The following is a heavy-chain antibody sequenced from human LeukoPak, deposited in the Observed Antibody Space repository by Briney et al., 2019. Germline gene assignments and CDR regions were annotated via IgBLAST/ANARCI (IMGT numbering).Heavy chain of an antibody. CDR2: IYYSGST. D-gene: IGHD3-22*01. V-gene: IGHV4-28*03. CDR1: GYSISSSNW. Sequence: SETLSLTCAVSGYSISSSNWWGWIRQPPGKGLEWIGYIYYSGSTYYNPSLKSRVTISVDTSKNQFSLKLSSVTAADTAVYYCARERLYYYDSSGYYLGYFDYWGQGTLVTVSS. CDR3: ARERLYYYDSSGYYLGYFDY. J-gene: IGHJ4*02.